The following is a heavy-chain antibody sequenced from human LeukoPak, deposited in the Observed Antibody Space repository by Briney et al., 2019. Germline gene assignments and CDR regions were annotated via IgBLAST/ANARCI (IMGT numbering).Heavy chain of an antibody. CDR3: ARSTPRYSSSWYAGMDV. Sequence: PSETLSLTCTVSGGSISSYYWSWIRQPPGKGLEWIGYIYYSGSTNYNTSLKSRVTISVDTSKNQFSLKLSSVTAADTAVYYCARSTPRYSSSWYAGMDVWGQGTTVTVSS. J-gene: IGHJ6*02. CDR2: IYYSGST. D-gene: IGHD6-13*01. V-gene: IGHV4-59*01. CDR1: GGSISSYY.